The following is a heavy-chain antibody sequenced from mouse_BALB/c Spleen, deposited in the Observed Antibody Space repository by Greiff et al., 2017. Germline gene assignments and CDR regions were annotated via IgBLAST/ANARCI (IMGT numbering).Heavy chain of an antibody. CDR3: ARGGYGTFYAMDD. CDR2: ISDGGSYT. J-gene: IGHJ4*01. V-gene: IGHV5-4*02. CDR1: GFTFSDYY. Sequence: EVQLVESGGGLVKPGGSLKLSCAASGFTFSDYYMYWVRQTPEKRLAWVATISDGGSYTYYPDSVKGRFTISRDNAKNNLYLQMSSLKSEDTAMYYCARGGYGTFYAMDDWGQGTSVTVSS. D-gene: IGHD1-1*01.